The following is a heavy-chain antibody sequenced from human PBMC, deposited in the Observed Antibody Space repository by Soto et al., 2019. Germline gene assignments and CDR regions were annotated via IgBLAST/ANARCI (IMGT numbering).Heavy chain of an antibody. CDR3: ARFEYGLNAFDI. CDR2: IWYDGSNK. CDR1: GFTFSSYG. V-gene: IGHV3-33*01. Sequence: GGSLRLSCAASGFTFSSYGMHWVRQAPGKGLEWVAVIWYDGSNKYYADSVKGRFTISRDNSKNTPYLQMNSLRAEDTAVYYCARFEYGLNAFDIWGQGTMVTVSS. D-gene: IGHD4-17*01. J-gene: IGHJ3*02.